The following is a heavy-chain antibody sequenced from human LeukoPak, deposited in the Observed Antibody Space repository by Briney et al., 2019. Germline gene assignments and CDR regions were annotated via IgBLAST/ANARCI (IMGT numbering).Heavy chain of an antibody. D-gene: IGHD2/OR15-2a*01. V-gene: IGHV3-21*01. J-gene: IGHJ6*02. CDR2: ISSSSSYI. Sequence: GGSLRLSCAASGFTFSSYSMNWVRQAPGKGLEWVSFISSSSSYIYYADSVKGRFTISRDNGKNTLYLQMNRLRAEDTAVYYCASYLTSIPSGMDVWGQGATVTVSS. CDR1: GFTFSSYS. CDR3: ASYLTSIPSGMDV.